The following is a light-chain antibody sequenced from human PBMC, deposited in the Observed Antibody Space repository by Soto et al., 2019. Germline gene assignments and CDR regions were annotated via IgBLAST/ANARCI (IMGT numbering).Light chain of an antibody. CDR3: QQIYSTLQFT. CDR2: AAS. Sequence: DIQMTQSPSSLSASVGDRVTITCRASQSISSYLNWYQQKPGKAPKLLIYAASSLQSGVPSRFSGSGSGTDFTLTISSLEPEYFATYYCQQIYSTLQFTCGPGTKVDIK. V-gene: IGKV1-39*01. CDR1: QSISSY. J-gene: IGKJ3*01.